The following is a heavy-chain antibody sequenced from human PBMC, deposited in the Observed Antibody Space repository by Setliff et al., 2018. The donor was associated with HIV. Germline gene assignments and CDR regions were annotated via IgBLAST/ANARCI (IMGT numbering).Heavy chain of an antibody. D-gene: IGHD2-21*02. V-gene: IGHV1-69*13. CDR3: AGGWVVTAIHYYYYYMDV. Sequence: SVKVSCKASGGTFSSYAISWVRQAPGQGLEWMGGIIPIFGTANYAQKFQGRVTITADESTCTAYMELSSLRSEDTAVYYCAGGWVVTAIHYYYYYMDVWGKGTTVTVSS. CDR2: IIPIFGTA. CDR1: GGTFSSYA. J-gene: IGHJ6*03.